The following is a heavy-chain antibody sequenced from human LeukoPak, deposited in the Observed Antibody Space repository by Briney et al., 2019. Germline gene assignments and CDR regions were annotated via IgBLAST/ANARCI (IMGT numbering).Heavy chain of an antibody. CDR1: GFTSSDYW. CDR3: ARPPVGSSSWFDP. V-gene: IGHV3-11*01. D-gene: IGHD6-6*01. CDR2: ISSSGSTI. Sequence: GESLRLSCAASGFTSSDYWMHWIRQAPGKGLEWVSYISSSGSTIYYADSVKGRFTISRDNAKNSLYLQMNSLRAEDTAVYYCARPPVGSSSWFDPWGQGTLVTVSS. J-gene: IGHJ5*02.